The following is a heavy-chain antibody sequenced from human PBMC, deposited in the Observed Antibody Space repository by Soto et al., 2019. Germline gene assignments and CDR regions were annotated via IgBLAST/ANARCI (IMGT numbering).Heavy chain of an antibody. Sequence: QMQLVQSGPEVKKPGTSVQVSCKVSGFTFTDSAVQWVRQARGQGLEWIGWIVVGSDNTNYAQKFQERVTITRDMSTSTAYVELSSLRSEDPAVYYCAAGRTGGSYYGMDVW. CDR2: IVVGSDNT. J-gene: IGHJ6*01. D-gene: IGHD2-8*02. V-gene: IGHV1-58*01. CDR1: GFTFTDSA. CDR3: AAGRTGGSYYGMDV.